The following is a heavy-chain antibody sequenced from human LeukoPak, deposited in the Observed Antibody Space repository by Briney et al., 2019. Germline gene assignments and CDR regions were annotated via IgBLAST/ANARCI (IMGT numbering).Heavy chain of an antibody. J-gene: IGHJ4*02. CDR3: ARVAYFDSSDYYYCFDY. CDR1: GGSFSGYY. D-gene: IGHD3-22*01. V-gene: IGHV4-34*01. Sequence: PSESLSLTCAVYGGSFSGYYWSWIRQPPGKGLEWIGEINHSGSTNYNPSLKSRVTISVDTSKNQFSLKLSSVTAADTAVYYCARVAYFDSSDYYYCFDYWGQGTRVTVSS. CDR2: INHSGST.